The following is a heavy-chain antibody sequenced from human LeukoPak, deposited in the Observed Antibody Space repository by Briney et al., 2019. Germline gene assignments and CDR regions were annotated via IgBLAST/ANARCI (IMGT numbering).Heavy chain of an antibody. D-gene: IGHD3-3*01. CDR1: GYTFTSYD. CDR3: ARGLPDSYYDSWSGYHDAFDI. V-gene: IGHV1-8*03. J-gene: IGHJ3*02. Sequence: ASVKVSCKASGYTFTSYDINWVRQATGQGLEWMGWMNPNSGNTGYAQKFQGRVTITRNTSISTAYMELSSLRSEDTAVYYCARGLPDSYYDSWSGYHDAFDIWGQGTMVTVSS. CDR2: MNPNSGNT.